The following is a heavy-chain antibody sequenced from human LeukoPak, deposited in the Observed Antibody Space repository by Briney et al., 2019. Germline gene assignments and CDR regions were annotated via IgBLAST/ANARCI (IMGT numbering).Heavy chain of an antibody. J-gene: IGHJ4*02. CDR2: INGSGTLI. D-gene: IGHD5-24*01. Sequence: GGSLRLSCAASGFTFSNHAMNWVRQAPGKGLEWVTSINGSGTLIFYADSVRGRFTVSRDNAGNSLSLQMDSLRVEDTAVYYCAREFGHNRWYFDYWGQGALVTVSS. V-gene: IGHV3-21*01. CDR3: AREFGHNRWYFDY. CDR1: GFTFSNHA.